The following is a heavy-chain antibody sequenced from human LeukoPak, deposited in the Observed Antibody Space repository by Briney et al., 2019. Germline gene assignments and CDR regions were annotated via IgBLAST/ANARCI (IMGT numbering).Heavy chain of an antibody. V-gene: IGHV4-39*07. Sequence: SETLSLTCTVSGGSISSSSYYWGWIRQPPGKGLEWIGSIYYSGSTYYNPSLKSRVTISVDTSKNQFSLKLSSVTAADTAVYYCARDKVTSGGVIVSLAWFDPWGQGTLVTVSS. CDR1: GGSISSSSYY. D-gene: IGHD3-16*02. CDR3: ARDKVTSGGVIVSLAWFDP. CDR2: IYYSGST. J-gene: IGHJ5*02.